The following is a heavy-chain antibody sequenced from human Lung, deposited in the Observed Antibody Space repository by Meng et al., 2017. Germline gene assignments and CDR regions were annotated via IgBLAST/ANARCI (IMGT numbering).Heavy chain of an antibody. D-gene: IGHD4-11*01. V-gene: IGHV4-34*01. J-gene: IGHJ4*02. CDR3: ARGPTTMAHDFDY. CDR2: INHSGST. CDR1: GGSFSDYY. Sequence: HVHLPQSGPGLLKPSETLSLTCVVSGGSFSDYYWSWIRQPPGKGLEWIGEINHSGSTNYNPSLESRATISVDTSQNNLSLKLSSVTAADSAVYYCARGPTTMAHDFDYWGQGTLVTVSS.